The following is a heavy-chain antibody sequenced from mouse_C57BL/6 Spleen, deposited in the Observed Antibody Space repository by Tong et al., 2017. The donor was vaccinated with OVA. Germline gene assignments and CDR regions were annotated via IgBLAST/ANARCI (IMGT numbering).Heavy chain of an antibody. V-gene: IGHV1-39*01. Sequence: EVQLQESGPELVKPGASVKISCKASGYSFTDYNMNWVKQSNGKSLEWIGVINPNYGTTSYNQKFKGKATLTVDQSSSTAYMQLNSLTSEDSAVYYCARTDYYGSSYEFAYWGQGTLVTVSA. CDR2: INPNYGTT. CDR3: ARTDYYGSSYEFAY. J-gene: IGHJ3*01. CDR1: GYSFTDYN. D-gene: IGHD1-1*01.